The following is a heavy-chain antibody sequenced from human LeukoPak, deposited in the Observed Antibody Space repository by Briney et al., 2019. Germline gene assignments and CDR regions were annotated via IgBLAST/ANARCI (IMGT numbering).Heavy chain of an antibody. CDR2: ISSSGSTI. V-gene: IGHV3-11*01. D-gene: IGHD6-6*01. CDR1: GFTFSDYY. CDR3: ARLRSSSFYYYYMDV. Sequence: RTGGSLRLSCAASGFTFSDYYMSWIHQARGKGLEWVSYISSSGSTIYYADSVKGRFTISRDNAKNSLYLQMNSLRAEDTAVYYCARLRSSSFYYYYMDVWGKGTTVTVSS. J-gene: IGHJ6*03.